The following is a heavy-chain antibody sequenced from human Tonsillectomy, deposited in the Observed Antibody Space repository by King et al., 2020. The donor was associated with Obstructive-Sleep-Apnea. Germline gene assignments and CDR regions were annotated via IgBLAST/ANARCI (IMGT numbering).Heavy chain of an antibody. CDR3: ARSPRTTVPGTLEY. CDR2: INAGNGDT. J-gene: IGHJ4*02. Sequence: VQLVQSGAEVKKPGASLKVSCKASGYTLTTIHWMRQAPGQRLEWMGWINAGNGDTRYSQKFQGRVTITRDTSANTAYMELSSLSSEDTAVYYCARSPRTTVPGTLEYWGQGTLVTVSS. CDR1: GYTLTT. V-gene: IGHV1-3*01. D-gene: IGHD6-19*01.